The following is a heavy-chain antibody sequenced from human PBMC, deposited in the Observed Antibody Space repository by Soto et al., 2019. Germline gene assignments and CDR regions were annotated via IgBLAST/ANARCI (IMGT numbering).Heavy chain of an antibody. CDR2: ISGSGGDT. CDR3: AKDPVGTTDYYYMDV. D-gene: IGHD1-1*01. V-gene: IGHV3-23*01. Sequence: EVQLLESGGGLVQPGGSLRLSCAASGFTFSNYALSWVRQDPGEGLEWVSAISGSGGDTYYADSVKGRFTISRDNSRNTLYLQMNSLRAEDTAVYYCAKDPVGTTDYYYMDVWGKGTTVTVSS. CDR1: GFTFSNYA. J-gene: IGHJ6*03.